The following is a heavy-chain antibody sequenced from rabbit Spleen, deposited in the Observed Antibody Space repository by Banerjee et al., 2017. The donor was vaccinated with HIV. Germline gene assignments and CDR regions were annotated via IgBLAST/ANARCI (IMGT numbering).Heavy chain of an antibody. CDR1: GFSFSSSYD. Sequence: QSLEESGGGLVKPGASLTLTCTASGFSFSSSYDTWWVRQAPGKGLEWIAYINGGSGNIYYANWAKGRFSISKTSSTTVTLQMTSLTAADTATYFCARNMGLWGPGTLVTVS. D-gene: IGHD3-1*01. V-gene: IGHV1S40*01. CDR3: ARNMGL. CDR2: INGGSGNI. J-gene: IGHJ4*01.